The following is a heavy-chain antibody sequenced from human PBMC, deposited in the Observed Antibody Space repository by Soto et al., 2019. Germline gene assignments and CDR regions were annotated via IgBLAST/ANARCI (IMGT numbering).Heavy chain of an antibody. CDR3: ARDGAAMTGLGVDY. Sequence: SETLSLTCTVSGDSISSTCYWGWIRQPPGMGLQWIGYIYHTGSAVYNPSLQSRVTLSVDTSKNQFSLKLTSVTAADTAVYYCARDGAAMTGLGVDYWGQGTLVTVSS. CDR1: GDSISSTCY. CDR2: IYHTGSA. D-gene: IGHD3-16*01. J-gene: IGHJ4*02. V-gene: IGHV4-59*01.